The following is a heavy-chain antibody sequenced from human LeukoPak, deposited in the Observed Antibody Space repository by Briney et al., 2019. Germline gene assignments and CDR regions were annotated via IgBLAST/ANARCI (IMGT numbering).Heavy chain of an antibody. V-gene: IGHV4-39*07. CDR3: AGRKHDYGDYVEAFDI. CDR1: GGSISSSSYY. CDR2: IYYSGST. J-gene: IGHJ3*02. Sequence: SETLSLTCTVSGGSISSSSYYWGWIRQPPGKGLEWIGSIYYSGSTYYNPSLKSRVTISVDTSKNQFSLKLSSVTAADTAVYYCAGRKHDYGDYVEAFDIWGQGTMVTVSS. D-gene: IGHD4-17*01.